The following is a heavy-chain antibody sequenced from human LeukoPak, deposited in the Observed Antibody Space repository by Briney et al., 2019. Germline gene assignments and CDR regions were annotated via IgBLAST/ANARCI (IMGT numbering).Heavy chain of an antibody. V-gene: IGHV4-30-4*08. CDR3: ARDQGGSYSSSGYFDY. J-gene: IGHJ4*02. Sequence: PSQTLSLTCTVSGGSISSGDYYWSWIRQPPGKGLEWIGYIYYSGSTYYNPSLKSRVTISVDTSKNQFSLKLSSVTAADTAVYYCARDQGGSYSSSGYFDYWGQGALVTVSS. D-gene: IGHD1-26*01. CDR1: GGSISSGDYY. CDR2: IYYSGST.